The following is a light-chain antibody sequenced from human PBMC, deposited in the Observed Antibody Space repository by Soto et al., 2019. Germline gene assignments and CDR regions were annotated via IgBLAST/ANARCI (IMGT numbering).Light chain of an antibody. CDR3: QHYNNWPPWT. J-gene: IGKJ1*01. V-gene: IGKV3-15*01. CDR1: QSVSSN. Sequence: EIVMTQSPATLSVSPGERATLSCRASQSVSSNLAWYQQKPGQAPRLLIHDASTRATGVPARFSGSGSGTEFTLTINSLQAEDFAIYYCQHYNNWPPWTFGQGTKVDNK. CDR2: DAS.